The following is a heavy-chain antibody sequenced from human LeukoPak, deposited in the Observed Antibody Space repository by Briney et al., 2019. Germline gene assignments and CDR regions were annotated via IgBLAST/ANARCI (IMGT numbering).Heavy chain of an antibody. D-gene: IGHD4-17*01. V-gene: IGHV3-30*02. CDR2: IRYDGSNK. J-gene: IGHJ4*02. Sequence: EGSLRLSCAASGFTFSSYGMHWVRQAPGKGLEWVAFIRYDGSNKYYADSVKGRFTISRDNSKNTLYLQMNSLRAEDTAVYYCAKVTRDYGDYATFDYWGQGTLVTVSS. CDR1: GFTFSSYG. CDR3: AKVTRDYGDYATFDY.